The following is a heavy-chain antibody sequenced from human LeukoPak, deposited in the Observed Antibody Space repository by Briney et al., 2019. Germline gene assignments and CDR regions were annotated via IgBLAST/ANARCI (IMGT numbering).Heavy chain of an antibody. D-gene: IGHD3-3*01. Sequence: GGSLRLSCAASGSTFSSYAMSWVRQAPGKGLEWVSAISGSGGSTYYADSVKGRFTISRDNSKNTLYLQMNSLRAEDTAVYYCAKDTDFWSGYYNDYWGQGTLVTVSS. J-gene: IGHJ4*02. CDR2: ISGSGGST. CDR3: AKDTDFWSGYYNDY. V-gene: IGHV3-23*01. CDR1: GSTFSSYA.